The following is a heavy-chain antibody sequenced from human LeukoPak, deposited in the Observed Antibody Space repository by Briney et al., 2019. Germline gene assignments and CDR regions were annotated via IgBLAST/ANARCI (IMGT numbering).Heavy chain of an antibody. CDR2: IIPILGIA. Sequence: SVKVSCKASGGTFSSYAISWVRQAPGQGLEWMGRIIPILGIANYAQKFQGRVTITADKSTSTAYMELSSLRSEDTAVYYCARDSRDSSGYYEFSTYYFDYWGQGTLVTVSS. D-gene: IGHD3-22*01. V-gene: IGHV1-69*04. CDR3: ARDSRDSSGYYEFSTYYFDY. CDR1: GGTFSSYA. J-gene: IGHJ4*02.